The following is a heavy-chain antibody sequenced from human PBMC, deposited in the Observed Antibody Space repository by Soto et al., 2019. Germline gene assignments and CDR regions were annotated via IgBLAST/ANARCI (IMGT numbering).Heavy chain of an antibody. Sequence: QVQLQESGPGLVKPSETLSLTCTVSGGSISSYYWSWIRQPPGKGLEWIGYIYYSGSTNYNPSLKSRVTISVDTSKNQFSLKLSSVTAADTAVYYCARLPDSSSPKTYYYYYMDVWGKGTTVTVSS. J-gene: IGHJ6*03. V-gene: IGHV4-59*08. CDR1: GGSISSYY. D-gene: IGHD6-6*01. CDR2: IYYSGST. CDR3: ARLPDSSSPKTYYYYYMDV.